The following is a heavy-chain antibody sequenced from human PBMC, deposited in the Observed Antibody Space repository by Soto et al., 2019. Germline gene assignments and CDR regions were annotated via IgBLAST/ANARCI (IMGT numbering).Heavy chain of an antibody. J-gene: IGHJ5*02. D-gene: IGHD2-2*01. CDR1: AFSLSTNGVG. V-gene: IGHV4-39*07. CDR2: INHSGST. CDR3: ARGRKEGVVPAARFGS. Sequence: LVNPTQTLTLTCTFSAFSLSTNGVGVGWIRQPPGKGLEWIGEINHSGSTNYNPSLKSRVTISVDTSKNQFSLKLSSVTAADTAVYYCARGRKEGVVPAARFGSWGQGTLVTVSS.